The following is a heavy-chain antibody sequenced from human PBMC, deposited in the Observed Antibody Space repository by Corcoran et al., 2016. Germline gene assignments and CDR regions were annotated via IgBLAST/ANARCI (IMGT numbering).Heavy chain of an antibody. CDR2: IKQDGSEK. V-gene: IGHV3-7*03. CDR3: ARDSYQYYDFWSGYYPLMDV. Sequence: EVQLVESGGGLVQPGGSLRLSCAASGFTFSSYWMSWVRQAPGKGLEWVANIKQDGSEKYYVDSVKGRFTISRDNAKNSMYLQMNSLRAEDTAVDYCARDSYQYYDFWSGYYPLMDVWGQGTTVTVSS. J-gene: IGHJ6*02. CDR1: GFTFSSYW. D-gene: IGHD3-3*01.